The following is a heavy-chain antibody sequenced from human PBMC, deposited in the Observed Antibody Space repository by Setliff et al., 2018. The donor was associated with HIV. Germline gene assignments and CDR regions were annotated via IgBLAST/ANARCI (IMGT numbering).Heavy chain of an antibody. J-gene: IGHJ6*02. CDR3: ARGSMIAHYYYYGMDV. CDR2: INPAGITM. CDR1: GFTFSSYA. V-gene: IGHV3-48*01. D-gene: IGHD3-22*01. Sequence: GGSLRLSCAASGFTFSSYAMSWVRQAPGRGLEWLSYINPAGITMYYADSVRGRFTISRDNAQSSLYLQINSLRAEDTAVYYCARGSMIAHYYYYGMDVWGQGTTVTVSS.